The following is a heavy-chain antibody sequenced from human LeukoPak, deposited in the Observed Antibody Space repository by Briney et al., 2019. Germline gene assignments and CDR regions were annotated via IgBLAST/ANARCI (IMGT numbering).Heavy chain of an antibody. CDR2: INHSGST. CDR3: ARGGYSYGYNY. D-gene: IGHD5-18*01. Sequence: SETLSLTCAVYGGSFSGYYWSWIRQPPGKGLEWIGEINHSGSTNYNPSLKSRVTISVDTSKNQFSLKLSFVTAADTAVYYCARGGYSYGYNYWGQGTLVTVSS. V-gene: IGHV4-34*01. CDR1: GGSFSGYY. J-gene: IGHJ4*02.